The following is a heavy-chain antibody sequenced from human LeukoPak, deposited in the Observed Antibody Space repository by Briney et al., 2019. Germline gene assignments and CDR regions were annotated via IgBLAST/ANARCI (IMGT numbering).Heavy chain of an antibody. CDR3: ASFYGLDGSGGYYKSRDFDY. CDR2: IYHSGST. CDR1: GYSISSGYY. Sequence: SETLSLTCTVSGYSISSGYYWGWIRQPPGKGLEWIGSIYHSGSTYYNPSLKSRVTISVDTSKNQFSLKLSSVTAADTAVYYCASFYGLDGSGGYYKSRDFDYWGQGTLVTVSS. J-gene: IGHJ4*02. D-gene: IGHD3-10*01. V-gene: IGHV4-38-2*02.